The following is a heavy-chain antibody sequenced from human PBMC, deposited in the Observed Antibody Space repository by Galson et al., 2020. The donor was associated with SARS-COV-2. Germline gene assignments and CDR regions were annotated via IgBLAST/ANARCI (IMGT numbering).Heavy chain of an antibody. D-gene: IGHD3-9*01. V-gene: IGHV4-39*01. CDR1: GGSITSGNYY. CDR3: ARHPGQGGHDISTGFCRGGYFDY. CDR2: IYYRGAP. J-gene: IGHJ4*02. Sequence: SETLSLTCTVSGGSITSGNYYWAWLRQHPGKGLEWIGTIYYRGAPYYKPSLNSRVTISLANAKNQFSLKLSSATAADAAIYYGARHPGQGGHDISTGFCRGGYFDYWGQGTLVTVSS.